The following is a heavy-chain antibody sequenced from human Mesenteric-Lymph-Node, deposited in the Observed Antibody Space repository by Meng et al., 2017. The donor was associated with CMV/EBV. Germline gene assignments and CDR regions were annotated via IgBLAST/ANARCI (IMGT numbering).Heavy chain of an antibody. CDR2: IYYSGST. CDR1: GGSISSSSYY. J-gene: IGHJ4*02. Sequence: SETLSLTCTVSGGSISSSSYYWGWIRQPPGKGLEWIGSIYYSGSTYYNPSLKSRVTISVDTSKNQFSLKLSSVTAADAAVYYCARGPPLRHYFDYWGQGTLVTVSS. CDR3: ARGPPLRHYFDY. V-gene: IGHV4-39*07.